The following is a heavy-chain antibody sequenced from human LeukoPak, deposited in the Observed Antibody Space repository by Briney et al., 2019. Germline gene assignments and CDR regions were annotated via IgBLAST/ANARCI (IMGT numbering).Heavy chain of an antibody. CDR3: ARDGADNSGYYFGSL. D-gene: IGHD3-22*01. J-gene: IGHJ3*01. CDR1: GFTARSSY. Sequence: GGSLRLSCAASGFTARSSYMSWVRQAPGKGLEWVSVIYSGGSPDYADSAKGRFTISTDNSKNTLYLQMNSLRVEDTAVYYCARDGADNSGYYFGSLWGQGTVVTVSS. CDR2: IYSGGSP. V-gene: IGHV3-53*01.